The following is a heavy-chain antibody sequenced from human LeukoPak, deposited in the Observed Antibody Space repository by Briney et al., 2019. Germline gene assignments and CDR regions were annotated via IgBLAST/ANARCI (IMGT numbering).Heavy chain of an antibody. V-gene: IGHV1-8*01. CDR2: MKPDSGNT. CDR1: GYTLTNYD. D-gene: IGHD3-10*01. Sequence: VSVKVSCKASGYTLTNYDINWVRQASGQGLELMGWMKPDSGNTGYAQKFQGRVTMTRNTSISTAYMELSSLRSDDTAVYYCARGFWKMGLWTFRGCDYWGQGALVTVSS. CDR3: ARGFWKMGLWTFRGCDY. J-gene: IGHJ4*02.